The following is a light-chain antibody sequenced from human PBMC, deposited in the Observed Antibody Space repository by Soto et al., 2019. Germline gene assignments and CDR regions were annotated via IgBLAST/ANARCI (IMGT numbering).Light chain of an antibody. V-gene: IGKV3-15*01. J-gene: IGKJ4*02. CDR3: HQYNNWPPLT. CDR2: GAF. Sequence: EIVMTQSPATLSVSPGETATLSCRASQSVSYNLAWYQQKPGQGPRLLIYGAFTRATGIPARFSGSGSGTEFTLTISRLQSEDFAVYYCHQYNNWPPLTFGGGTKVEIK. CDR1: QSVSYN.